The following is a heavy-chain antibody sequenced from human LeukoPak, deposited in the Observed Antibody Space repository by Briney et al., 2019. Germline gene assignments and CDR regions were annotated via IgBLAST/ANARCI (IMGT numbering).Heavy chain of an antibody. CDR3: ASCGCGYYYGIDY. V-gene: IGHV4-39*01. J-gene: IGHJ4*02. CDR2: IYYSGST. D-gene: IGHD3-22*01. Sequence: PSETLSLTCTFSGGSISSSVYYWGWIRQPPGKGLEWIGSIYYSGSTDYNPSLKSRVTISVDTSKNQFSLKLSSVTAADTAVYYCASCGCGYYYGIDYWGQGTLVTVSS. CDR1: GGSISSSVYY.